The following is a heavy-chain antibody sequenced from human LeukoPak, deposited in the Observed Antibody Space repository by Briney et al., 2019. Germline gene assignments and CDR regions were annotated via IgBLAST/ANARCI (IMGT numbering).Heavy chain of an antibody. Sequence: GGSLRLSCVASGITFEDSAMHWVRQGPGKGLEWVSLISGDGGSRYYADSVKGRFTISKDKSKDSLYLQMNSLRTEETALYYCVKDVGSGYYDFWSGYYSHWGQGTLVTVSS. D-gene: IGHD3-3*01. CDR2: ISGDGGSR. V-gene: IGHV3-43*02. CDR3: VKDVGSGYYDFWSGYYSH. CDR1: GITFEDSA. J-gene: IGHJ4*02.